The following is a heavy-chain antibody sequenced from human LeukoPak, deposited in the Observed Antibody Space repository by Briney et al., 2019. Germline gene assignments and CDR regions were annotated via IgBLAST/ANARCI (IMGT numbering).Heavy chain of an antibody. J-gene: IGHJ6*03. V-gene: IGHV4-61*02. D-gene: IGHD4-17*01. CDR2: IYTSGST. Sequence: PSQTLSHTCTVSGGSISSGSYYWSWIRQPAGKGLEWIGRIYTSGSTNYNPSLKSRVTISVDTSKNQFSLKLSSVTAADAAVYYCARAATATVTTPHARYYYYYMDVWGKGTTVTVSS. CDR1: GGSISSGSYY. CDR3: ARAATATVTTPHARYYYYYMDV.